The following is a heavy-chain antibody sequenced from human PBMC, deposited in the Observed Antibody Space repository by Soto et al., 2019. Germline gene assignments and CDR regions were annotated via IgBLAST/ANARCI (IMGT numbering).Heavy chain of an antibody. D-gene: IGHD3-16*01. CDR2: MQHTGNT. J-gene: IGHJ5*02. CDR3: AKDVSSRRGFDP. V-gene: IGHV4-4*07. Sequence: QVQLQEAGPGLVKPSETLSLTCAVSGASIRSYHWSWIRQPAGKGLEWIGRMQHTGNTNYNPSLKSRVTMSVDTSKNQISLKMTSVTAAATAVYFCAKDVSSRRGFDPWGQGILVIVSS. CDR1: GASIRSYH.